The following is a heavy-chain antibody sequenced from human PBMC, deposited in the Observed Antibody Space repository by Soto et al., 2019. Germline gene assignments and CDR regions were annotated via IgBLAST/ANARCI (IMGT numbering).Heavy chain of an antibody. D-gene: IGHD4-17*01. CDR1: GFSLSTSGVS. V-gene: IGHV2-5*01. Sequence: QITLKESGPALVKPTQTLTLTCAFSGFSLSTSGVSVGWIRQPPVKALEWLALLYWNDEKRYSPSLKTRLSISKDTSENQVLLTMTNVDPVDTATYHCAQLLEGDYVGYFYYWGPGILVTVSS. J-gene: IGHJ4*02. CDR3: AQLLEGDYVGYFYY. CDR2: LYWNDEK.